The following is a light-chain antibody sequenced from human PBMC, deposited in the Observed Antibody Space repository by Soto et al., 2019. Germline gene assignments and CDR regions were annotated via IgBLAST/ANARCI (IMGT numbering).Light chain of an antibody. CDR1: ESVSSNY. J-gene: IGKJ1*01. Sequence: VWTQSPVTLSLSRGERATLCCRAGESVSSNYLAWYQQKPGQAPRLLIYGASSRATGIPDRLSGSGSGTDFTLTISRLEPEDFAVYYCQQYGSSPLTFGQGTEVDIK. CDR2: GAS. V-gene: IGKV3-20*01. CDR3: QQYGSSPLT.